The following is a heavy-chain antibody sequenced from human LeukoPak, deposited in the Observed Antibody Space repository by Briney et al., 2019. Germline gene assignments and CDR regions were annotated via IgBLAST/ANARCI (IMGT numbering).Heavy chain of an antibody. J-gene: IGHJ4*02. CDR2: INPSGGST. CDR3: ARDPTYYYDSSGYPENYFDY. V-gene: IGHV1-46*01. Sequence: ASVKVSCKASGYSFTSYYMHWVRQAPGQGLEWMGIINPSGGSTSYAQKFQGRVTMTRDMSTSTVYMELSSLRSEDTAVYYCARDPTYYYDSSGYPENYFDYWGQGTLVTVSS. D-gene: IGHD3-22*01. CDR1: GYSFTSYY.